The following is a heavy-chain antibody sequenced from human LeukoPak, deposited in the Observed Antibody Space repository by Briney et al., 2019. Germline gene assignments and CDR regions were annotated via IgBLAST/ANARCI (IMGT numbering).Heavy chain of an antibody. J-gene: IGHJ6*03. V-gene: IGHV3-48*03. CDR3: PSPLPHPETLSGYNKPNNALAA. Sequence: GGSLRLSCTAFDFTFSSYEMNWVRQTPGKGLEWVSYISSIGTTVHYAESVKGRFTISRDNDKKSLFLQMDSLRAEDTGIYYCPSPLPHPETLSGYNKPNNALAAWGKGTT. CDR2: ISSIGTTV. CDR1: DFTFSSYE. D-gene: IGHD3-9*01.